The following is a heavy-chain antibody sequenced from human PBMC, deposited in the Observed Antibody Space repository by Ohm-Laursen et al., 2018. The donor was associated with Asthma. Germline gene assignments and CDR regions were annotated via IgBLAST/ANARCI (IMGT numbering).Heavy chain of an antibody. Sequence: SLRLSCTASGFTFSSYGMHWVRQAPGKGLEWVAVIWYDGSNKYYADSVKGRFTISRDNSKNTLYLQMNSLRAEDTAVYYCARDMEDIVVVPAAMYYYYGMDVWGQGTTVTVSS. V-gene: IGHV3-33*01. CDR3: ARDMEDIVVVPAAMYYYYGMDV. D-gene: IGHD2-2*01. J-gene: IGHJ6*02. CDR1: GFTFSSYG. CDR2: IWYDGSNK.